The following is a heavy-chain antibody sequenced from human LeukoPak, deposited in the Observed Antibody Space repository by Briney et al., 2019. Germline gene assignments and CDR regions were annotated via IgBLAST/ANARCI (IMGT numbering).Heavy chain of an antibody. CDR3: ARDYGDYGWFDP. V-gene: IGHV4-59*01. CDR1: GGSISSYY. Sequence: SETLSLTCTVSGGSISSYYWSWIRQPPGKGLEWIGYIYYSGSTNYNPSLKSRVTISVDTSKNQSSLKLSSVTAADTAVYYCARDYGDYGWFDPWGQGTLVTVSS. J-gene: IGHJ5*02. CDR2: IYYSGST. D-gene: IGHD4-17*01.